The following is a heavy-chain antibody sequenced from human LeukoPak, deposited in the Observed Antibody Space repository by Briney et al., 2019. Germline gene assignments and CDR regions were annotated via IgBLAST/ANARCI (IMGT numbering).Heavy chain of an antibody. CDR2: ITGSSAST. Sequence: GGSLRLSCAASGFTFSSYAMSWVRQAPGKGLEWVSSITGSSASTYYADSVEGRFTISRDNSKNTLYLQMNSLRAEDTAVYYCAKDLWPRDWGQGTLVTVSS. CDR1: GFTFSSYA. D-gene: IGHD3-10*01. V-gene: IGHV3-23*01. CDR3: AKDLWPRD. J-gene: IGHJ4*02.